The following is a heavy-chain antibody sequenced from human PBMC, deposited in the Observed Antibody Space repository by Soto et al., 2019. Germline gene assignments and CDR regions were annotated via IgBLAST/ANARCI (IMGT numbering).Heavy chain of an antibody. CDR2: DGGGDDDR. Sequence: EVQLLESGGGLVQPGGSLRLSCAASGFKFNEYAISWVRQTPGKGLQWVASDGGGDDDRYHADSVKGRFTMSRDNSKSTVSLQMNSLRAEDTAIYYCVKDRMSYNSVWDAFDIWGRGTRVTVSS. CDR1: GFKFNEYA. D-gene: IGHD1-20*01. V-gene: IGHV3-23*01. CDR3: VKDRMSYNSVWDAFDI. J-gene: IGHJ3*02.